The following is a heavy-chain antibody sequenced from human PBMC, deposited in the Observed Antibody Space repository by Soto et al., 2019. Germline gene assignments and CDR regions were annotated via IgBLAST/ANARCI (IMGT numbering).Heavy chain of an antibody. V-gene: IGHV3-49*03. CDR1: GFTFGDYA. CDR3: TRDPIAARIYYYGMDV. D-gene: IGHD6-6*01. Sequence: GASVKVSCTASGFTFGDYAMSWFRQAPGKGLEWVGFIRSKAYGGTTEYAASVKGRFTISRDDSKSIAYLQMNSLKTEDTAVYYCTRDPIAARIYYYGMDVWGQGTTVTVSS. CDR2: IRSKAYGGTT. J-gene: IGHJ6*02.